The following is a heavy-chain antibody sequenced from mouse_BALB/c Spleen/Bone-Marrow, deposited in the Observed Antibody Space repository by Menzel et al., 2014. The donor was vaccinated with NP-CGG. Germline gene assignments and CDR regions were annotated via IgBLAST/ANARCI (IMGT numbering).Heavy chain of an antibody. V-gene: IGHV3-6*02. J-gene: IGHJ4*01. D-gene: IGHD2-1*01. CDR2: ISYDGSN. CDR3: ARYGNYNAMDY. Sequence: EVHLVESGPGLVKPSQSLSLTGSVTGYSITSGYYWDWIRQFPGNKLEWMGYISYDGSNNFNPSLKNRISITRDTPKNQCFLKLNSMTSEDRATYYWARYGNYNAMDYWGQGTSVTASS. CDR1: GYSITSGYY.